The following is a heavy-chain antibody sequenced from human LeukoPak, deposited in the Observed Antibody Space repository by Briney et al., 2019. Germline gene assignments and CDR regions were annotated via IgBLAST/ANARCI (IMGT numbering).Heavy chain of an antibody. V-gene: IGHV3-23*01. CDR1: GFTLRSYD. Sequence: GPLRLSRAASGFTLRSYDMSWVRQAPGKGLEWVAATSGSGVNSYYADSVRGRFTISRDNSQNTLYLQMDSLRAEDTALYYCAKEYSGYDFDYWGQGTLVTVSS. CDR3: AKEYSGYDFDY. CDR2: TSGSGVNS. J-gene: IGHJ4*02. D-gene: IGHD5-12*01.